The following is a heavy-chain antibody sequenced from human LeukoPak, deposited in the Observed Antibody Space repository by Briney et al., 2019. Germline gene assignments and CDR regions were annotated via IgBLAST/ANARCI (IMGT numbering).Heavy chain of an antibody. V-gene: IGHV4-4*09. CDR2: IYTGGST. J-gene: IGHJ4*02. CDR1: GGSISSYY. Sequence: PSETLSLTCTVSGGSISSYYWSWIRQPPGKGLEWIGNIYTGGSTNYNPSLRGRVTMSVDTSKNQISLKLSSVTAADTAVYYCARARSSSPFDYWGQGTLVTVSS. CDR3: ARARSSSPFDY. D-gene: IGHD6-6*01.